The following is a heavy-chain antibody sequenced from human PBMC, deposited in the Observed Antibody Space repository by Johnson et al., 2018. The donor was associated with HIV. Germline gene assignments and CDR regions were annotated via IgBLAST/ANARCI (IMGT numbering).Heavy chain of an antibody. Sequence: VQLVESGGGVVQPGRSLRLSCAASGFTFSSYAMHWVRQAPGKGLEWVSYISSSGSTIYYADSVKGRFTISRDNAKNSLYLQVNSLRAEDTAVYYCARAPHYFGASGYFSGAFDMWDQGTMVTVSS. V-gene: IGHV3-48*03. CDR1: GFTFSSYA. CDR3: ARAPHYFGASGYFSGAFDM. CDR2: ISSSGSTI. D-gene: IGHD3-22*01. J-gene: IGHJ3*02.